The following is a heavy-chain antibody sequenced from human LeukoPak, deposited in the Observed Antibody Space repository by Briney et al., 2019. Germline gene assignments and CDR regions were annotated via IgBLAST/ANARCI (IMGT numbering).Heavy chain of an antibody. D-gene: IGHD1-14*01. CDR2: ILEDGRYQ. CDR1: GFTFNNYI. CDR3: ARVQGGVFRTADY. Sequence: GGSLRLSCAASGFTFNNYIMHWVRQAPGKGLDWVAVILEDGRYQYYADSVKGRFTISRDNSNNSLFLQMNSLRPEDTAIYYCARVQGGVFRTADYWGQGTLVTVSS. J-gene: IGHJ4*02. V-gene: IGHV3-30*04.